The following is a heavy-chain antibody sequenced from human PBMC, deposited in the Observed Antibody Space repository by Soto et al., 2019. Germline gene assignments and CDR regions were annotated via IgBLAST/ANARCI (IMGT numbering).Heavy chain of an antibody. J-gene: IGHJ4*02. CDR2: INHSGST. CDR1: GGSFSGYY. CDR3: ASRIAAARRDY. D-gene: IGHD6-13*01. Sequence: SDTLSLTCAVYGGSFSGYYWSWIRQPPGKGLEWIGEINHSGSTNYNPSLKSRVTISVDTSKNQFSLKLSSVTAADTAVYYCASRIAAARRDYWGQGTLVTVSS. V-gene: IGHV4-34*01.